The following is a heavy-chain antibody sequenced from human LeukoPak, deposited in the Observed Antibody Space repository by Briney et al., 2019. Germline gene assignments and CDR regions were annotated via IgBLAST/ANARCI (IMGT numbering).Heavy chain of an antibody. J-gene: IGHJ4*02. CDR1: GFTFDEYA. D-gene: IGHD3-22*01. Sequence: GGSLRLSCAASGFTFDEYAMHWVRQAPGKGPEWVSGINWNGGEILYADSVKGRFTISRDNAENTLYLQMNSLRAEDTAVYYCARDINYYDSSGYYKDYWGQGTLVTVSS. CDR3: ARDINYYDSSGYYKDY. CDR2: INWNGGEI. V-gene: IGHV3-9*01.